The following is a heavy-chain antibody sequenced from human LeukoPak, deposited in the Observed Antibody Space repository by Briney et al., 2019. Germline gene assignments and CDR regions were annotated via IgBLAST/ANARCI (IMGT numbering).Heavy chain of an antibody. D-gene: IGHD3-16*01. J-gene: IGHJ3*02. CDR2: IYSGGST. CDR3: AREVGGSAFDI. Sequence: GGSLRLSCAASGFTVSSNYMSWVRQAPGKGLEWVSIIYSGGSTYYADSVKGRFTISRHNSKNTLYLQMNSLRAEDTAVYYCAREVGGSAFDIWGQRTMVTVSS. CDR1: GFTVSSNY. V-gene: IGHV3-53*04.